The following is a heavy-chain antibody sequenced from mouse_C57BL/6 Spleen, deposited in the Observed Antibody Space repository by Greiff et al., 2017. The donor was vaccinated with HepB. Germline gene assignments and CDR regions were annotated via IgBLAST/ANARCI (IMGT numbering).Heavy chain of an antibody. D-gene: IGHD1-1*01. CDR3: ARSRGSSSSYWYFDV. V-gene: IGHV1-55*01. J-gene: IGHJ1*03. CDR2: IYPGSGST. CDR1: GYTFTSYW. Sequence: VQLQQPGAELVKPGASVKMSCKASGYTFTSYWITWVKQRPGQGLEWIGDIYPGSGSTNYNEKFKSKATLTVDTSSSTAYMQLSSLTSEDSAVYYCARSRGSSSSYWYFDVWGTGTTVTVSS.